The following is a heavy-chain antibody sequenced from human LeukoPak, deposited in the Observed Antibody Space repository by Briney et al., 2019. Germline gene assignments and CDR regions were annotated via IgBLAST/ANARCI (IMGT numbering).Heavy chain of an antibody. CDR3: ARDTSAGAFDY. D-gene: IGHD6-25*01. CDR1: GGSISSYY. Sequence: SETLSLTCTVSGGSISSYYWSWIRQPPGKGLEWIGNIYYSGSTNYNPSLKSRVTISVDTSKNQFSLKLSSVTAADTAVYYCARDTSAGAFDYWGREPWSPSPQ. J-gene: IGHJ4*02. V-gene: IGHV4-59*01. CDR2: IYYSGST.